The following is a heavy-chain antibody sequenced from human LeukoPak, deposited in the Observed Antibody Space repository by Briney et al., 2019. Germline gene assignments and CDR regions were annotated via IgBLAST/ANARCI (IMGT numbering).Heavy chain of an antibody. V-gene: IGHV4-59*13. CDR2: IHYSGST. D-gene: IGHD3-10*01. J-gene: IGHJ4*02. CDR3: ARLTNYGSGNYYNDY. Sequence: SQTLSLTCTVSGGSISSYYWSWIRQPPGKGLEWIGYIHYSGSTSYNPSLRSRVTISVDTSKNQFSLKLSSVTAADTAVYYCARLTNYGSGNYYNDYWGQGTLVTVSS. CDR1: GGSISSYY.